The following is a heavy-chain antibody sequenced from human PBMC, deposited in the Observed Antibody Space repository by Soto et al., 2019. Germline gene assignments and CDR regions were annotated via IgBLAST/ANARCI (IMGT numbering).Heavy chain of an antibody. J-gene: IGHJ4*02. CDR1: GFTFSSHW. CDR2: IKPDGSEK. V-gene: IGHV3-7*01. D-gene: IGHD3-9*01. CDR3: ARDKELGYVDWLIDY. Sequence: GGSLRLSCAASGFTFSSHWMSWVRQAPGKGLEWVANIKPDGSEKWYVDSVKGRFTISRDNAKNSLYLQMNSLRVEDTAVYYCARDKELGYVDWLIDYWGQGTLVTVSS.